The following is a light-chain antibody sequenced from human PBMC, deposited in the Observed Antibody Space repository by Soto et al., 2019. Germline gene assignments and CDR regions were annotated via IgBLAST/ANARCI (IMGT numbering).Light chain of an antibody. V-gene: IGLV2-14*01. CDR2: EVS. CDR1: SSDVGNYNY. Sequence: QSALTQPASVSGSPGQSITISCTGTSSDVGNYNYASWYQHHPGKAPKLMIYEVSYRPSGVSVRFSGSKSGNTASLTISGLQAEDEANYYCSSYTTSRTWVFGGGTKVTVL. J-gene: IGLJ3*02. CDR3: SSYTTSRTWV.